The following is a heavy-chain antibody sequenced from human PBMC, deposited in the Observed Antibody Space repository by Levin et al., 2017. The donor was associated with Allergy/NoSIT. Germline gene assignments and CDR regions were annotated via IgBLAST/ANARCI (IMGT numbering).Heavy chain of an antibody. CDR3: ASNSTDYSNALDV. D-gene: IGHD4-11*01. CDR1: GGSISSGDYY. V-gene: IGHV4-30-4*01. CDR2: IHYSGST. Sequence: LRLSCTVSGGSISSGDYYWNWIRQPPGTGLEWIAYIHYSGSTYSNPSLKRRVAISIDTSKNQSSLKLNSVTAADTAVYYCASNSTDYSNALDVWGQGTAVTVSS. J-gene: IGHJ6*02.